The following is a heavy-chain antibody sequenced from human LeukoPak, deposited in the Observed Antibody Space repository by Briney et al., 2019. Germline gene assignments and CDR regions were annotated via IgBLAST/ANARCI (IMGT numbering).Heavy chain of an antibody. J-gene: IGHJ4*02. CDR3: AKDQFVDYYDSSGYSLDY. V-gene: IGHV3-30*02. CDR1: GFTFSSYG. Sequence: GGSLRLSCAASGFTFSSYGMHWVRQAPGKGLEWVAFIRYDGSNKYYADSVKGRFTISRDNSKNTLYLQMNGLRAEDTAVYYCAKDQFVDYYDSSGYSLDYWGQGTLVTVSS. D-gene: IGHD3-22*01. CDR2: IRYDGSNK.